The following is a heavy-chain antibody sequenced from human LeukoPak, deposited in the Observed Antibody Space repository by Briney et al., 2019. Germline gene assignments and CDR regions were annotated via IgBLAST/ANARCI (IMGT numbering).Heavy chain of an antibody. J-gene: IGHJ3*02. CDR2: IYHSGST. V-gene: IGHV4-4*02. D-gene: IGHD6-13*01. CDR1: GGSISSSNW. CDR3: ARVAYSSSWYQAFDI. Sequence: PSGTLSLTCAVSGGSISSSNWWSWVRQPPGKGLEWIGEIYHSGSTNYNPSLKSRVTISVDKSKNQFSLKLSSVTAADTAVYYCARVAYSSSWYQAFDIWGQGTMVTVSS.